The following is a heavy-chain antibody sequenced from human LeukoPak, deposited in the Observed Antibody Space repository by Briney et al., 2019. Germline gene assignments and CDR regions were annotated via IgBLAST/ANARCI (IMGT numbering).Heavy chain of an antibody. V-gene: IGHV1-18*01. Sequence: ASVKVSCKASGYTFTSYGISWVRQAPGQGLEWMGWVSAYNGNTNYAQKLQGRVMMTTDTSTSTAYMVLRSLRPDDTAVYYCARDVRKEDYYYYGMDVWGQGTTVTVSS. D-gene: IGHD2/OR15-2a*01. J-gene: IGHJ6*02. CDR3: ARDVRKEDYYYYGMDV. CDR1: GYTFTSYG. CDR2: VSAYNGNT.